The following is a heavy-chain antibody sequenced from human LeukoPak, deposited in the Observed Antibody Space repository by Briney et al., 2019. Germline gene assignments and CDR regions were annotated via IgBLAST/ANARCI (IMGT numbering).Heavy chain of an antibody. D-gene: IGHD2-21*01. V-gene: IGHV3-7*01. J-gene: IGHJ4*02. CDR3: ARDRAYNTFDY. CDR1: GFSVSSNF. Sequence: PGGSLRLSCAASGFSVSSNFMSWVRQAPGKGLEWVANIKEDGSQKNYVDSVKGRFTISRDNAKNSLYLQMNSLRVEDTAVYYCARDRAYNTFDYWGQGTLVTVSS. CDR2: IKEDGSQK.